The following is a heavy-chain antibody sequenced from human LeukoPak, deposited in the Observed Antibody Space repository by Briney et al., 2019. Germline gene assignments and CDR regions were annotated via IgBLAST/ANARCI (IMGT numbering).Heavy chain of an antibody. Sequence: GGSLRLSCGASGFTFSSYAMRWVRQAPGKGLEWVSAISGSGGTTYYADSVKGRFTISRDNSKNTLFLQMNSLRAEDTAVYYCAKDQGHCSGGSCYKFDYWGQGTLVPVPS. D-gene: IGHD2-15*01. J-gene: IGHJ4*02. CDR2: ISGSGGTT. V-gene: IGHV3-23*01. CDR3: AKDQGHCSGGSCYKFDY. CDR1: GFTFSSYA.